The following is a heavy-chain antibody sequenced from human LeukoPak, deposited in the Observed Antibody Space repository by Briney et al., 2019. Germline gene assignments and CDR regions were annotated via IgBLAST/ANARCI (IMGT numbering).Heavy chain of an antibody. D-gene: IGHD6-19*01. CDR2: IWYDGSNK. J-gene: IGHJ4*02. Sequence: GESLRLSCAASGFTFSSYGMHWVRQAPGKGLEWVAVIWYDGSNKYYADSVKGRFTISRDNSKNTLYLQMNSLRAEDTAVYYCARDHSSGWYSDYFDYWGQGTLVTVSS. CDR3: ARDHSSGWYSDYFDY. V-gene: IGHV3-33*01. CDR1: GFTFSSYG.